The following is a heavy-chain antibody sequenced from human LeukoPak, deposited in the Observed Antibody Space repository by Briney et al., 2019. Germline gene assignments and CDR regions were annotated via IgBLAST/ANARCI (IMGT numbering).Heavy chain of an antibody. Sequence: GGSLRLSCAASGFIVSSNYMSWVRQAPGKGLEWVSVIYSGGSTYYADSVKGRFTISRDDSKNTLYLQMNSLRTEDTAVYYCTTSLISGYYIDYWGQGTLVTVSS. CDR3: TTSLISGYYIDY. CDR2: IYSGGST. V-gene: IGHV3-66*01. D-gene: IGHD3-22*01. J-gene: IGHJ4*02. CDR1: GFIVSSNY.